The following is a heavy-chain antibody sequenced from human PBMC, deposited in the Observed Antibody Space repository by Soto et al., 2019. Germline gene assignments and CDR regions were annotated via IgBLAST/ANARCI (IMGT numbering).Heavy chain of an antibody. Sequence: ASVKVSCKASGYTFTSYYMHWVRQAPGQGLEWMGWINPNSGGTNYAQKFQGRVTMTRDTSISTAYMELSRLRSDDTAVYYCARGEGKNACFQHWGQGTLVTVSS. V-gene: IGHV1-2*02. CDR2: INPNSGGT. CDR1: GYTFTSYY. CDR3: ARGEGKNACFQH. J-gene: IGHJ1*01.